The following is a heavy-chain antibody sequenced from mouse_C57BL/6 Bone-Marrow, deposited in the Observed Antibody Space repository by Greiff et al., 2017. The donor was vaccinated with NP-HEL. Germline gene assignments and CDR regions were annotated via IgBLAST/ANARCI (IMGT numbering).Heavy chain of an antibody. J-gene: IGHJ2*01. D-gene: IGHD2-3*01. CDR1: GYTFTDYE. CDR3: TRWDGYYPYFDY. V-gene: IGHV1-15*01. CDR2: IDPETGGT. Sequence: VQLKESGAELVRPGASVTLSCKASGYTFTDYEMHWVKQTPVHGLEWIGAIDPETGGTAYNQKFKGKAILTADKSSSTAYMELRSLTSEDSAVYYCTRWDGYYPYFDYWGQGTTLTVSS.